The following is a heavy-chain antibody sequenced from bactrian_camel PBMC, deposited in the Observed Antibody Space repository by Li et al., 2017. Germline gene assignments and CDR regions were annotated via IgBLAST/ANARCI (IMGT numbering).Heavy chain of an antibody. Sequence: HVQLVESGGGLVQAGSSLKLSCVASHFTFSNSRNCMGWFRQAPGKDREGVAHIDSDGKWYAESLKGRSTISTDDANNTLDLQLDSLQPEDTAMYYCAVLSQFNHCRGVVVGIWQQYASWGQGTQVTVS. J-gene: IGHJ4*01. CDR1: HFTFSNSRNC. CDR3: AVLSQFNHCRGVVVGIWQQYAS. D-gene: IGHD6*01. CDR2: IDSDGK. V-gene: IGHV3S55*01.